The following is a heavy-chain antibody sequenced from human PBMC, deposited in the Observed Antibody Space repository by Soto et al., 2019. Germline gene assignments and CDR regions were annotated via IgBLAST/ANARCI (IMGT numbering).Heavy chain of an antibody. D-gene: IGHD6-13*01. Sequence: ASVKVSCKASGYTFTSYAMHWVRQAPGQRLEWMGWINAGNGNTKYSQKFQGRVTITRDTSASTAYMELSSLRSEDTAVYYCARDPGSSWYGTWLAPWRQGTPVTVS. V-gene: IGHV1-3*01. CDR2: INAGNGNT. CDR3: ARDPGSSWYGTWLAP. J-gene: IGHJ5*02. CDR1: GYTFTSYA.